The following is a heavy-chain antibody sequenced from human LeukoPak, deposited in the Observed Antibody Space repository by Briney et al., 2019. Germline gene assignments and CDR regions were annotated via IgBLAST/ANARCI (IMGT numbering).Heavy chain of an antibody. V-gene: IGHV4-59*05. CDR3: ARHLLWFGELFVGNWFDP. Sequence: SETLSLTCTVSGGSISSYYWSWIRQPPGKGLEWIGSIYYSGSTYYNPSLKSRVTISVDTSKNQFSLKLSSVTAADTAVYYCARHLLWFGELFVGNWFDPWGQGTLVTVSS. CDR2: IYYSGST. CDR1: GGSISSYY. J-gene: IGHJ5*02. D-gene: IGHD3-10*01.